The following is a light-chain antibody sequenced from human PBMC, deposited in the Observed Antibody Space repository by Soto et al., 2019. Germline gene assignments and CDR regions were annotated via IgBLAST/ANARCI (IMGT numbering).Light chain of an antibody. Sequence: SYELTQPLSVSVALGQTASITCGGNNIGSKNLHWYQQKPGQAPLLVIYMNTNRPSGIPERFSGSKSGNTATLTISRAQAGDEADYYCQIWDSSTSVVFGGGPSSPS. CDR3: QIWDSSTSVV. V-gene: IGLV3-9*01. CDR2: MNT. J-gene: IGLJ2*01. CDR1: NIGSKN.